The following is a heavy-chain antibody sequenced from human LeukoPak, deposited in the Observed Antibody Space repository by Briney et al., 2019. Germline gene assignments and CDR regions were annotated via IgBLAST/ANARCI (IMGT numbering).Heavy chain of an antibody. CDR2: IRYDGSNK. CDR3: AKDPTQGSSSWSKYFDY. CDR1: GFTFSSYG. J-gene: IGHJ4*02. V-gene: IGHV3-30*02. D-gene: IGHD6-13*01. Sequence: GGSLRLSCAASGFTFSSYGVHWVRQAPGKGLEWVAFIRYDGSNKYYADSVKGRFTISRDNSKNTLYLQMNSLRAEDTAVYYCAKDPTQGSSSWSKYFDYWGQGTLVTVSS.